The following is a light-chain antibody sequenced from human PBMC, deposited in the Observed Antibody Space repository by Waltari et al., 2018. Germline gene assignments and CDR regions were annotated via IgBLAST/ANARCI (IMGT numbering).Light chain of an antibody. Sequence: DIQLTQSPPTLAASVGDRVTITCRASQSITRWLAWYQQKPGSAPKLLIYAASKLVTGVPSRFSGTGSGTVFTLTSSSLEPDDFATYYCQQFVGYPYTFGQGTKVETK. V-gene: IGKV1-5*03. CDR1: QSITRW. CDR3: QQFVGYPYT. J-gene: IGKJ2*01. CDR2: AAS.